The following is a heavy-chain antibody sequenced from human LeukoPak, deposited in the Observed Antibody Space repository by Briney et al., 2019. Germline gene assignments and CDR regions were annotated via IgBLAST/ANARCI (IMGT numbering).Heavy chain of an antibody. J-gene: IGHJ4*02. D-gene: IGHD2-8*02. V-gene: IGHV3-30-3*01. Sequence: GGSLRLPCAASGFTFSSYAMHRVRQAPGKGLEWVAVISYDGSNKYYADSVKGRFTISRDNSKNTLYLQMNSLRAEDTAVYYCARDGVGTAPRTPHYFDYWGQGTLVTVSS. CDR2: ISYDGSNK. CDR3: ARDGVGTAPRTPHYFDY. CDR1: GFTFSSYA.